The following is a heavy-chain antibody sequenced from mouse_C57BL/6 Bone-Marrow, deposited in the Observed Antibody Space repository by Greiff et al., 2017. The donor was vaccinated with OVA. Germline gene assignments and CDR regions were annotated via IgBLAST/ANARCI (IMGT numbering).Heavy chain of an antibody. CDR1: GFSLTSYG. V-gene: IGHV2-2*01. J-gene: IGHJ2*01. CDR3: ASQTAQLFYYFDY. CDR2: IWSGGST. D-gene: IGHD3-2*02. Sequence: QVQLQQSGPGLVQPSQSLSITCTVSGFSLTSYGVHWVRQSPGKGLEWLGVIWSGGSTDYNAAFISRLSISKDNSKSQVFFKMNSLQADYTAIYYGASQTAQLFYYFDYWGQGTTLTVSS.